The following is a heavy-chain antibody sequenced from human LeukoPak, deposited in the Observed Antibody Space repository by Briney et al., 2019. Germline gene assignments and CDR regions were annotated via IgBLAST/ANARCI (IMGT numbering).Heavy chain of an antibody. V-gene: IGHV4-59*08. CDR2: IYYSGST. D-gene: IGHD6-6*01. CDR1: GGSLSDYY. Sequence: SETLSLTCTVSGGSLSDYYWSWIRQSPGKGLEWIGYIYYSGSTNSNPSLKGRVTISVDTSKNQFSLRLRSVTAADTAVYYCARRGGGSSTDWFDPWGQGTLVTVSS. CDR3: ARRGGGSSTDWFDP. J-gene: IGHJ5*02.